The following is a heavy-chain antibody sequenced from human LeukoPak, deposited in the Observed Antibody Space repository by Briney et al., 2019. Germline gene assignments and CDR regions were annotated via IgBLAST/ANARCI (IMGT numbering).Heavy chain of an antibody. CDR2: IYSGGST. V-gene: IGHV3-66*01. D-gene: IGHD5-24*01. Sequence: GGSLRLSCAASGFTVSSNYMSWVRQAPGKGLEWGSVIYSGGSTYYADSVKGRFTISRDNSKNTLYLQMNSLRAEDTAVYYCARDAESRDGYVRPNFDYWGQGTLVTVSS. CDR1: GFTVSSNY. CDR3: ARDAESRDGYVRPNFDY. J-gene: IGHJ4*02.